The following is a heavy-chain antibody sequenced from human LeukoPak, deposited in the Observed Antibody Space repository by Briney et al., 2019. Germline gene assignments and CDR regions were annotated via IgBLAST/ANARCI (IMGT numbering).Heavy chain of an antibody. Sequence: SETLSLTCTVPGGSISSYYWSWIRQPPGKGLEWIGYIYYSGSTNYNPSLKSRVTISVDTSKNQFSLKLSSVTAADTAVYYCACCYLGAHCSVWGKGTTVTVSS. D-gene: IGHD2-15*01. J-gene: IGHJ6*04. CDR1: GGSISSYY. V-gene: IGHV4-59*08. CDR2: IYYSGST. CDR3: ACCYLGAHCSV.